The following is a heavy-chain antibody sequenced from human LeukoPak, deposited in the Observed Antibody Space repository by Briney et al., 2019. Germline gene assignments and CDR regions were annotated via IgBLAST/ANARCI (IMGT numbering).Heavy chain of an antibody. CDR2: INPSGGST. V-gene: IGHV1-46*01. CDR3: ARWGGYKTLDY. Sequence: ASVKVPCKASGYTFTSYYMHWVRQAPGQGLEWMGIINPSGGSTSYAQKFQGRVTMTRDTSISTAYMELSRLRSDDTAVYYCARWGGYKTLDYWGQGTLVTVSS. J-gene: IGHJ4*02. CDR1: GYTFTSYY. D-gene: IGHD5-24*01.